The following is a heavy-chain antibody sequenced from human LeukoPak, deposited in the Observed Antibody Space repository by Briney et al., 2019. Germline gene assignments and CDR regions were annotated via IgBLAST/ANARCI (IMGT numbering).Heavy chain of an antibody. J-gene: IGHJ6*02. CDR2: ISSSGSTI. V-gene: IGHV3-11*01. CDR1: GFTFNDYY. Sequence: GGSLRLSCAASGFTFNDYYMSWIRQAPGKGLEWVSYISSSGSTIYYADSVKGRFTISRDNAKNSLYLQMNSLRAEDTAVYYCARGDGSGSYYNPVPYYYYGMDVWGQGTTVTVSS. CDR3: ARGDGSGSYYNPVPYYYYGMDV. D-gene: IGHD3-10*01.